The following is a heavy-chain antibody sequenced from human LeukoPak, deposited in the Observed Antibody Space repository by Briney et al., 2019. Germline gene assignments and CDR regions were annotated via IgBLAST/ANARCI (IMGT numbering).Heavy chain of an antibody. D-gene: IGHD1-26*01. V-gene: IGHV4-39*07. CDR2: IYYSGST. J-gene: IGHJ5*02. CDR3: ARDWDKNWFDP. Sequence: PSETLSLTCTVSGGSISSSSYSWGWIRQPPGKGLEWIGSIYYSGSTYYNPSLKSRVTISVDTSKNQFSLKLSSVTAADTAVYYCARDWDKNWFDPWGQGTLVTVSS. CDR1: GGSISSSSYS.